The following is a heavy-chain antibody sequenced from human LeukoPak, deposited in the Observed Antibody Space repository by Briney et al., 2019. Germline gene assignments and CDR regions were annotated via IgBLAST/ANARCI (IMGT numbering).Heavy chain of an antibody. Sequence: QTGGSLRLSCAASGFTVSSNYMSWVRQAPGKGLEWVSVIYNGGSTYYADSVKGRFTISRDNSKNTLYLQMNSLRAEDTAVYYCASSGYSYGFDYWGQGTLVTVSS. CDR3: ASSGYSYGFDY. CDR2: IYNGGST. V-gene: IGHV3-53*01. D-gene: IGHD5-18*01. J-gene: IGHJ4*02. CDR1: GFTVSSNY.